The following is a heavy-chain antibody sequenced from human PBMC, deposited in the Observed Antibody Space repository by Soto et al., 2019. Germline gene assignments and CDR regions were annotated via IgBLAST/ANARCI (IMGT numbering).Heavy chain of an antibody. CDR1: GGSVRSGSYY. J-gene: IGHJ5*02. Sequence: SETLSLTCTVSGGSVRSGSYYWSWIRQPPGKGLEGIGYIYYSGSTNYNPSLKSRVTISVDTSKNQFSLKLSSVTAADTAVYYCARGSSSSSGDWFDPWGQGTLVTVSS. CDR2: IYYSGST. D-gene: IGHD6-6*01. CDR3: ARGSSSSSGDWFDP. V-gene: IGHV4-61*01.